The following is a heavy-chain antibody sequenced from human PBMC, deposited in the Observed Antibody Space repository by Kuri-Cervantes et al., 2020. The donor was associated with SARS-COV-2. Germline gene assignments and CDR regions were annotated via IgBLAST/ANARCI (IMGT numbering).Heavy chain of an antibody. Sequence: GGSLRLSCAASGFTFDDYAMSWVRQVPGKGLEWVSGINWNGDITGYAGSVEGRFTISRDNAKNFLYLQMVSLRAEDTGFYYCARDGIVGSTSFDYWGHGNLVNGAS. V-gene: IGHV3-20*04. J-gene: IGHJ4*01. CDR1: GFTFDDYA. CDR3: ARDGIVGSTSFDY. CDR2: INWNGDIT. D-gene: IGHD1-26*01.